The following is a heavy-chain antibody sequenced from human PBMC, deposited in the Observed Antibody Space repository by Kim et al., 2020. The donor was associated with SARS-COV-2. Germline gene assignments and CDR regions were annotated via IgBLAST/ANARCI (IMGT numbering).Heavy chain of an antibody. V-gene: IGHV1-3*04. J-gene: IGHJ4*02. CDR2: IITDSGNT. CDR1: GFTFTTYV. Sequence: ASVKVSCKTSGFTFTTYVIHWVRQAPGQRLEWMGWIITDSGNTKYSQKFQGRLTITRDTSATTAYMELSSLTSEDTALYYCARNPLAADVTARFDYWGKGTLVSVSS. D-gene: IGHD6-13*01. CDR3: ARNPLAADVTARFDY.